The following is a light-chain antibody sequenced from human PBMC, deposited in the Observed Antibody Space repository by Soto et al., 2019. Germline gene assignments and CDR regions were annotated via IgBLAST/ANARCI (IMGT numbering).Light chain of an antibody. CDR3: QQYYKWPLT. CDR1: QSVSSY. CDR2: ATS. Sequence: EIVLTQSPATLSLSPGERATLSCRASQSVSSYLAWYQQKPGQAPRLLIFATSTRATGVAARFSGSGSGTEFTLTISSLQSVDFAVFYCQQYYKWPLTFGGGTKVDIK. V-gene: IGKV3D-15*01. J-gene: IGKJ4*01.